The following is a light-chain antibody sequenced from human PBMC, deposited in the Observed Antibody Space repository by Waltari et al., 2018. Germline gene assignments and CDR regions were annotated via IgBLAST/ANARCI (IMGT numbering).Light chain of an antibody. CDR2: QAS. Sequence: DIQMTQSPSTLSASVGDRVTITCRATQSISSWLAWYQQKPGKAPNLLIYQASNLQGGVPSRFGGSGSGTEVTLTISGLQPDDVATYYCQQYNGYSYTFGQGTKLEIK. J-gene: IGKJ2*01. CDR1: QSISSW. CDR3: QQYNGYSYT. V-gene: IGKV1-5*03.